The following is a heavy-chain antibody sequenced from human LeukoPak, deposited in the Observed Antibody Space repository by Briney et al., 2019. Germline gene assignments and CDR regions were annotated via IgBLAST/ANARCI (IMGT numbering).Heavy chain of an antibody. CDR2: IYYSGST. Sequence: SETLSLTCTVSGGSVRGYYWTWIRQAPGKGLEFVAYIYYSGSTNYNPSLKSRVSTSLDPSTNQFSLILTSVTATDTATYYCARLVQKASGLYDYYYFMDVWGSGTPVTVSS. V-gene: IGHV4-59*08. CDR3: ARLVQKASGLYDYYYFMDV. CDR1: GGSVRGYY. D-gene: IGHD5/OR15-5a*01. J-gene: IGHJ6*04.